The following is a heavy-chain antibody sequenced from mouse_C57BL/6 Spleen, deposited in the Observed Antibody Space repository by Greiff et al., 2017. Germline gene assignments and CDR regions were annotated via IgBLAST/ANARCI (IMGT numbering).Heavy chain of an antibody. D-gene: IGHD3-2*02. J-gene: IGHJ2*01. CDR3: ARLGSGYLDY. CDR2: IYPGDGDT. Sequence: QVQLQQSGPELVKPGASVKISCKASGYAFSSSWMNWVKQRPGKGLEWIGRIYPGDGDTNYNGKFKGKATLTADKSSSTAYMQLSSLTSEDSAVYFCARLGSGYLDYWGQGTTLTVSS. V-gene: IGHV1-82*01. CDR1: GYAFSSSW.